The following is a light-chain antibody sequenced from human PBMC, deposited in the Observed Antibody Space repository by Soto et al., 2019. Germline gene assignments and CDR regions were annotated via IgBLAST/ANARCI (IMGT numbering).Light chain of an antibody. J-gene: IGKJ4*01. CDR3: QQYTDWPWGT. V-gene: IGKV3-15*01. CDR1: QSVSSSY. CDR2: GAS. Sequence: GTLSGCPVERAALSCRAIQSVSSSYLAWYQQKPGQAPRLLIYGASTRATGIPARFSGSGSGTEFTLTISSLHPEDFAVYYCQQYTDWPWGTSAGRTKADI.